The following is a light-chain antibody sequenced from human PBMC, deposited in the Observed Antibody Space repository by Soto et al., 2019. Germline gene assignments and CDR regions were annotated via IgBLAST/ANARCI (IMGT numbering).Light chain of an antibody. Sequence: EIVMTKTPATLSVSPGERATLSCRASQSVSSNLAWYQQKPGQAPRLLIYGASTRATGIPGRFSGSGSGTEFTLTISSLQSEDFAVYYCQQYNNWPRTFGQGTKVDIK. CDR2: GAS. CDR3: QQYNNWPRT. V-gene: IGKV3-15*01. J-gene: IGKJ1*01. CDR1: QSVSSN.